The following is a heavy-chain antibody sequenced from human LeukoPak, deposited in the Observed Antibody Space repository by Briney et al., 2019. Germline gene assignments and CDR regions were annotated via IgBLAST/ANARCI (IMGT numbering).Heavy chain of an antibody. CDR2: ISAYNGRT. J-gene: IGHJ4*02. D-gene: IGHD1-26*01. CDR1: GYTFTSSY. Sequence: ASVNVSCKASGYTFTSSYINWVRQAPGHRLEGMGWISAYNGRTNYAQKFQGRVTMTTDSSTSTAYMRLTSLRSDDTAVYYCARGGTYYPCIDYWGQGTLVTVSS. V-gene: IGHV1-18*01. CDR3: ARGGTYYPCIDY.